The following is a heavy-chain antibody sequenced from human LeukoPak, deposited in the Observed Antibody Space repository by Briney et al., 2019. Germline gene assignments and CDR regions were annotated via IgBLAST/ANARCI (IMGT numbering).Heavy chain of an antibody. D-gene: IGHD3-3*01. CDR2: IYTSGST. Sequence: SQTLSLTCTVSGGSISSGPYYWSWIRQPAGKGLEWIGRIYTSGSTNYNPSLKSRVTISVDTSKNQFSLNLSSVTAADTAVYYCARATYYDLLEDNANWFDPWGQGTLVTVSS. J-gene: IGHJ5*02. CDR1: GGSISSGPYY. V-gene: IGHV4-61*02. CDR3: ARATYYDLLEDNANWFDP.